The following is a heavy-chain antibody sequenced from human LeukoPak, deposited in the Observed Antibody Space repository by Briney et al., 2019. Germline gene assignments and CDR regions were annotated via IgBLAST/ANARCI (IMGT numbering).Heavy chain of an antibody. J-gene: IGHJ4*02. V-gene: IGHV5-51*01. CDR2: IYPGDSDP. D-gene: IGHD3-16*01. CDR3: AIYVLGCGLFGFDY. CDR1: VYTFMTSR. Sequence: GESLKISCKGTVYTFMTSRIGGSRQMPGKGLEWVGIIYPGDSDPRYSPSFQGQVTISADKSISTAYLQWSSLKASDSAMYYCAIYVLGCGLFGFDYWGQGTLVTVSS.